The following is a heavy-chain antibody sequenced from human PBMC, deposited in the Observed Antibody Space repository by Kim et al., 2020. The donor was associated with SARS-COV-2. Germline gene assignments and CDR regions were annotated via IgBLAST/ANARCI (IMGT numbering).Heavy chain of an antibody. CDR1: GFTFSSYA. CDR2: ISYDGSNK. V-gene: IGHV3-30-3*01. Sequence: GGSLRLSCAASGFTFSSYAMHWVRQAPGKGLEWVAVISYDGSNKYYADSVKGRFTISRDNSKNTLYLQMNSLRAEDTAVYYCARGDGDYSRLPFHWYFDLWGRGTLVTVSS. D-gene: IGHD4-17*01. CDR3: ARGDGDYSRLPFHWYFDL. J-gene: IGHJ2*01.